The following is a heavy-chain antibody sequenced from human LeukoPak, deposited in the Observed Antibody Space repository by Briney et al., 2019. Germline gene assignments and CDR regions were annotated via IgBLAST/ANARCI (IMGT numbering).Heavy chain of an antibody. D-gene: IGHD3-10*01. J-gene: IGHJ4*02. Sequence: RPSETLSLTCAAYGGSFSGHYWTWIRQPPGKGLEWIGEINHSGSTTYNPSLNSRVTISVDTSKNQFSLRLSSVTAADTAVYYCARPRCGSGSLDSWGQGTLVTVSS. CDR3: ARPRCGSGSLDS. CDR1: GGSFSGHY. CDR2: INHSGST. V-gene: IGHV4-34*01.